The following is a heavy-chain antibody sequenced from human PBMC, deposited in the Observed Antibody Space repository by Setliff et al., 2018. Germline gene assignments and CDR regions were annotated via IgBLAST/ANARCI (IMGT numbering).Heavy chain of an antibody. J-gene: IGHJ4*02. CDR2: ISAHNGKT. Sequence: ASVKVSCKTSGYIFSDYGIAWVRQAPGQGLEWMGWISAHNGKTYYSPKLHGRVTLTTDTSTSTAYMELRSLGSDDTAVYYCSRLVRFCTRTSCQRLSGGEFWGQGTLVTAPQ. CDR3: SRLVRFCTRTSCQRLSGGEF. V-gene: IGHV1-18*01. CDR1: GYIFSDYG. D-gene: IGHD2-8*01.